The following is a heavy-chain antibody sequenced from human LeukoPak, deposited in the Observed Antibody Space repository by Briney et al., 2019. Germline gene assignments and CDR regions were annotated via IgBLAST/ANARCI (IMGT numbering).Heavy chain of an antibody. V-gene: IGHV3-33*01. Sequence: PGRSLRLSCAASGFTFRSYGMHWVRQAPGKGLYWVAVIWYDGTTKNYADSVKGRFTISRDNSKTTLYLQMNSLRAEDTAVYYCARSLPDSSGYYYDYWGQGTLVTVSS. CDR1: GFTFRSYG. CDR2: IWYDGTTK. J-gene: IGHJ4*02. D-gene: IGHD3-22*01. CDR3: ARSLPDSSGYYYDY.